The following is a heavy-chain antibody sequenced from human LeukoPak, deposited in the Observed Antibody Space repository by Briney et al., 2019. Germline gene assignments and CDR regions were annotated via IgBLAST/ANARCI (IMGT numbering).Heavy chain of an antibody. Sequence: PSETLSLTCTVSGGSISSSSYYWGWIRQPPGKGLEWIGSIYYSGSTNYNPSLKSRVTISVDTSKNQFSLKLSSVTAADTAVYYCARRPPYRYQPYVGYCSSTSCYGYFDYWGQGTLVTVSS. CDR2: IYYSGST. J-gene: IGHJ4*02. CDR3: ARRPPYRYQPYVGYCSSTSCYGYFDY. V-gene: IGHV4-39*07. D-gene: IGHD2-2*01. CDR1: GGSISSSSYY.